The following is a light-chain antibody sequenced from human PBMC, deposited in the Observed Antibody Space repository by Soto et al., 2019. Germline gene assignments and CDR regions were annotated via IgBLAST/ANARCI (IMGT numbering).Light chain of an antibody. J-gene: IGKJ2*01. V-gene: IGKV3-15*01. CDR3: QQYNNWPPRT. CDR2: GAS. Sequence: ELVMTQSPASLSVSPGETATLSCRSSQSISNSLAWYQQKPGQAPSLLIYGASTRATGIPARFSGSGSGTEFTLPISSLQSEHSALYFCQQYNNWPPRTFGQGTKLEI. CDR1: QSISNS.